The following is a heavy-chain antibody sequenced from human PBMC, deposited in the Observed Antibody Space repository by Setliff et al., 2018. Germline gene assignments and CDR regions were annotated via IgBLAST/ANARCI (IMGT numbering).Heavy chain of an antibody. CDR2: ISSNGGST. V-gene: IGHV3-64*02. Sequence: GGSLRLSCAASGFTFSSYAMHWVRQAPGKGLEYVSAISSNGGSTYYAGSVKGRFTISRDNSKNTLYLQMGSLRAEDMAVYYCARDTDYNFWSGYLNDYWGQGTLVTVSS. D-gene: IGHD3-3*01. J-gene: IGHJ4*02. CDR3: ARDTDYNFWSGYLNDY. CDR1: GFTFSSYA.